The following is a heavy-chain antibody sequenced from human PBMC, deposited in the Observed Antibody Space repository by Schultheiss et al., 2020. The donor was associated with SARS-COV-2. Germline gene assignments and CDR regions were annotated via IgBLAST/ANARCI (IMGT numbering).Heavy chain of an antibody. Sequence: SETLSLTCAVYGGSFSGYYWSWIRQPPGKGLEWIGEIYHSGSTNYNPSLKSRVTISVDTSKNQFSLKLSSVTAADTAVYYCARTYYDFWSGYANMDVWGKGTTVTVSS. CDR2: IYHSGST. CDR3: ARTYYDFWSGYANMDV. V-gene: IGHV4-34*01. J-gene: IGHJ6*03. D-gene: IGHD3-3*01. CDR1: GGSFSGYY.